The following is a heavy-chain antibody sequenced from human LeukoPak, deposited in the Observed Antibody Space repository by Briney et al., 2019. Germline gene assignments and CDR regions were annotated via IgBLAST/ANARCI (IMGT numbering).Heavy chain of an antibody. V-gene: IGHV1-69*13. J-gene: IGHJ4*02. CDR2: IIPIFGTA. Sequence: SVKVSCKAPGGTFSSYAISWVRQAPGQGLEWMGGIIPIFGTANYAQKFQGRVTITADESTSTAYMELSSLRSEDTAVYYCARDREDDSSGYYPSYWGQGTLVTVSS. CDR1: GGTFSSYA. CDR3: ARDREDDSSGYYPSY. D-gene: IGHD3-22*01.